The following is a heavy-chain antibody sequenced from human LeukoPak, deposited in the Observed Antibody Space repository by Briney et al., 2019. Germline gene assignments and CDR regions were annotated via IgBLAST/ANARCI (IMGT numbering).Heavy chain of an antibody. CDR3: AKVRAPRQYYFDY. V-gene: IGHV3-23*01. CDR2: ISGSGGRT. CDR1: GFTFSSYW. J-gene: IGHJ4*02. Sequence: GGSLRLSCAASGFTFSSYWMHWVRQTPGKGLVWVSAISGSGGRTYYADSVKGRFTISRDNSKNTLYLQMNSLRAEDTAVYYCAKVRAPRQYYFDYWGQGTLVTVSS. D-gene: IGHD1-26*01.